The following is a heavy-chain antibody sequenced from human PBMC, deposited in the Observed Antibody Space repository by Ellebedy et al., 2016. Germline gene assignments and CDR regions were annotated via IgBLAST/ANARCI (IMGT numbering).Heavy chain of an antibody. Sequence: GGSLRLXXKGSGYNFTNYWIGWVRQMPGKGLEWMGLIHLDGSDIRYSASFQGQVTFSADKSTSTAYLQWGSLKTSDTAIYFCARQIHYRADSWGQGTLVTVSS. CDR3: ARQIHYRADS. J-gene: IGHJ4*02. CDR1: GYNFTNYW. CDR2: IHLDGSDI. D-gene: IGHD4-11*01. V-gene: IGHV5-51*01.